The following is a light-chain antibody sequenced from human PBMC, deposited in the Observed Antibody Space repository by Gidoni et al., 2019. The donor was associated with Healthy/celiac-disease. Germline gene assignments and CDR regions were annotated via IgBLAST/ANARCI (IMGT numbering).Light chain of an antibody. CDR3: QQRSNWPPGGP. CDR2: DAS. CDR1: QSVSSY. J-gene: IGKJ3*01. Sequence: EIVLTQSPATLSLSPGERATLSCRASQSVSSYLAWYQQKPGQAPRLLIYDASNRAPGIPARFSGSGSGTDFTLTISSLEPEDFAVYYCQQRSNWPPGGPFGPGTKVDIK. V-gene: IGKV3-11*01.